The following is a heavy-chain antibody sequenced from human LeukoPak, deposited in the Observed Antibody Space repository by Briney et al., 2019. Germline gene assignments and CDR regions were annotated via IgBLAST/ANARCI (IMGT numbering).Heavy chain of an antibody. CDR2: ISGSGGST. J-gene: IGHJ4*02. Sequence: PGGSLRLSCAASGFTFSSYAMSWVRQAPGKGLEWVSAISGSGGSTYYADFVKGRFTIFRDNSKNTLYLQMNSLRAEDTAVYYCAKDLAPYVVVPAATDYWGQGTLVTVSS. D-gene: IGHD2-2*01. CDR3: AKDLAPYVVVPAATDY. CDR1: GFTFSSYA. V-gene: IGHV3-23*01.